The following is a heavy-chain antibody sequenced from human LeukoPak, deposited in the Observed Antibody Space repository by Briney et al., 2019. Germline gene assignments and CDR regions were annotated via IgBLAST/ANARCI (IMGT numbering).Heavy chain of an antibody. CDR1: GGSISSYY. V-gene: IGHV4-59*08. D-gene: IGHD3-10*01. CDR3: ARRAMVRGVKSYYYGMDV. CDR2: IYYSGST. Sequence: SETLSLTCTVSGGSISSYYWSWIRQPPGKGLEWIGYIYYSGSTNYNPSLKSRATISVDTSKNQFSLKLSSVTAADTAVYYCARRAMVRGVKSYYYGMDVWGQGTTVTVSS. J-gene: IGHJ6*02.